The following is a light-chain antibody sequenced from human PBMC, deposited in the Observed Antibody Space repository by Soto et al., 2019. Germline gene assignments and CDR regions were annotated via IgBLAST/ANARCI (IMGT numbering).Light chain of an antibody. CDR2: AAS. Sequence: DIQMTQSPSSLSASVGDRVTITCRASQDIGIYLAWYQQKPGKVPKLLIYAASSLQSGVPSRFSGSGSGTDFTLSISSLQPEDFATYYCQKCNVAPFTFGPGTKVDI. CDR1: QDIGIY. CDR3: QKCNVAPFT. J-gene: IGKJ3*01. V-gene: IGKV1-27*01.